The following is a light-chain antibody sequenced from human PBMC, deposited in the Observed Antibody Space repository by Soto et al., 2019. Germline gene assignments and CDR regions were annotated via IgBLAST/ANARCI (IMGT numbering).Light chain of an antibody. Sequence: DIHVTQSPSTLSASVGDRVAITCRASQSIDNLLVWYQQKPGNAPKLLIYKASKLESGVPSGFSGSGSGTDFTLTINSLQPDYFAPYYCQQYYSEPLTFGQGTKVESK. V-gene: IGKV1-5*03. J-gene: IGKJ1*01. CDR3: QQYYSEPLT. CDR2: KAS. CDR1: QSIDNL.